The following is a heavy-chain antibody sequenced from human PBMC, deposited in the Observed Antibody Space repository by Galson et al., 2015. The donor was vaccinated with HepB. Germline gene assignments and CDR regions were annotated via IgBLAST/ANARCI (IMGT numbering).Heavy chain of an antibody. CDR3: ARDFGSGGGSPNWFDP. Sequence: SVKVSCKASGYTFTSYAMHWVRQAPGQRLEWMGWINAGNGNTKYSQKFQGRVTITRDTSASTAYMELSSLRSEDTAVYYCARDFGSGGGSPNWFDPWGQGTLVTVSS. V-gene: IGHV1-3*01. CDR1: GYTFTSYA. D-gene: IGHD3-10*01. CDR2: INAGNGNT. J-gene: IGHJ5*02.